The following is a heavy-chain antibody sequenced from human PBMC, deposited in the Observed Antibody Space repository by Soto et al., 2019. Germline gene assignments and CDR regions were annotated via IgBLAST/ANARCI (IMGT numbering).Heavy chain of an antibody. CDR1: GGSISSGDYY. CDR2: IYYSGST. Sequence: TLSLTCTVSGGSISSGDYYWSWIRQPPGKGLEWIGYIYYSGSTYYNPSLKSRVTISVDTSKNQFSLKLSSVTAADTAVYYXXXXGXXYYYYGMDVWGQGTTVTVS. CDR3: XXXGXXYYYYGMDV. V-gene: IGHV4-30-4*01. J-gene: IGHJ6*02.